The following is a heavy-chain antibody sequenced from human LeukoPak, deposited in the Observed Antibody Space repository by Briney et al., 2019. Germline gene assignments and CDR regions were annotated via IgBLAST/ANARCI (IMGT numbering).Heavy chain of an antibody. J-gene: IGHJ4*02. D-gene: IGHD3-22*01. CDR3: ARGRYYDSSGYYLYDY. CDR1: GGSISSYY. CDR2: IYYSGST. Sequence: SETLSLTCTVSGGSISSYYWSWIRQPPGKGLEWIGYIYYSGSTNYNPSLKSRVTISVDTSKNQFSLRLRSVTAADTAVYYCARGRYYDSSGYYLYDYWGQGTLVTVSS. V-gene: IGHV4-59*12.